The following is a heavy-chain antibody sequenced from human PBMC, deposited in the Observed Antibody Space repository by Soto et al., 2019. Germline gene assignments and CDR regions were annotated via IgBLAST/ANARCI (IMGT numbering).Heavy chain of an antibody. CDR1: GFTFSSYG. V-gene: IGHV3-30*18. J-gene: IGHJ6*02. Sequence: PGGSLRLSCAASGFTFSSYGIHWVRQAPCKGLEWVALISYDKSNKFYADSVKGRFTISRDNSKNTLSLQMNSLRADDTDVYYCAKAPLGATHYYGMDVSGQRTTVAFCS. CDR3: AKAPLGATHYYGMDV. D-gene: IGHD1-26*01. CDR2: ISYDKSNK.